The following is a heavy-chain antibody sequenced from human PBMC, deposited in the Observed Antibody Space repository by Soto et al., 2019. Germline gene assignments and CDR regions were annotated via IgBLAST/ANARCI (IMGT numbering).Heavy chain of an antibody. CDR1: GGTFRTYG. CDR2: FISILNTA. J-gene: IGHJ4*02. CDR3: ALDSTGYYFLPGY. V-gene: IGHV1-69*10. D-gene: IGHD3-22*01. Sequence: SVKVSCKASGGTFRTYGISWVRQAPGQGLEWMGGFISILNTATYAQKFQGRVTITADKSTSTSYMELNSVRSEDTAVYYCALDSTGYYFLPGYWGQGTLVTVS.